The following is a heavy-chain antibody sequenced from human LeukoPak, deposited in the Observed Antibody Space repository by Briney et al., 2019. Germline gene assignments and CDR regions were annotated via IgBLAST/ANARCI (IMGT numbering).Heavy chain of an antibody. Sequence: SETLSLTCTVSGGYISSYFWSWIRQPARKGLEWIGRIYTSGRTNYNPSLKSRVTMSVATSKNQFSLKLSSVAAADTAVYYCARGEMLYGTFDYWGQGTLVTVSS. V-gene: IGHV4-4*07. CDR1: GGYISSYF. CDR2: IYTSGRT. CDR3: ARGEMLYGTFDY. D-gene: IGHD2-8*01. J-gene: IGHJ4*02.